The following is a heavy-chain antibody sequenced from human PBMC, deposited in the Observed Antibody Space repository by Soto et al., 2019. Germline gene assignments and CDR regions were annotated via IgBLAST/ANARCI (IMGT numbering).Heavy chain of an antibody. CDR1: GGSTSRYY. Sequence: PSQPLSLTCTVFGGSTSRYYWSWIRQPPGKGLGWIGYIYYSGSTNYNPSLKSRVTISVDTSKNQFSLKLSSVTAADTAVYYCARASARITIFGVVIISWFDPWGQGTLVTVS. D-gene: IGHD3-3*01. V-gene: IGHV4-59*01. CDR3: ARASARITIFGVVIISWFDP. CDR2: IYYSGST. J-gene: IGHJ5*02.